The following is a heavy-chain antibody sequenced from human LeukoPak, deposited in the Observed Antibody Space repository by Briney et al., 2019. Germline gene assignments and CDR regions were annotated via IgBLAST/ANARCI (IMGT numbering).Heavy chain of an antibody. CDR1: GFTFTAYA. V-gene: IGHV3-30-3*01. CDR3: APSVAGTGAFDI. D-gene: IGHD6-19*01. Sequence: GGSLRLSCAASGFTFTAYAIHWVRQAPGKGLEWVALISYDGSNTYYADSVKGRFTISRDNSNNALYLQMNSLRAEDTAVYYCAPSVAGTGAFDIRGQGTMVTVSS. CDR2: ISYDGSNT. J-gene: IGHJ3*02.